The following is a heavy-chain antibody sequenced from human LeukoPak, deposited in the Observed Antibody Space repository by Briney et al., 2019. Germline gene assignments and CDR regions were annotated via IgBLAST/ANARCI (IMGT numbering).Heavy chain of an antibody. CDR3: AKLETAAGNYYFDY. D-gene: IGHD6-13*01. CDR1: GFTFSAYW. V-gene: IGHV3-7*03. Sequence: GGSLRLSCAASGFTFSAYWMSWVRQAPGKGLEWVANIKHDGSDNYYVDSVKGRFTISRDNAKKSLYLQMNSLRAEDTAVYYCAKLETAAGNYYFDYWGQGTLVTVSS. J-gene: IGHJ4*02. CDR2: IKHDGSDN.